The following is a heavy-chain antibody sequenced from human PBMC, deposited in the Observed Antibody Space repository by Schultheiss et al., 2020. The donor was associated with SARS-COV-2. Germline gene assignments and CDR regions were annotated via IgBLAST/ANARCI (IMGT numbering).Heavy chain of an antibody. CDR3: ARDRPIWTYYYYMDV. Sequence: SETLSLTCAVYGGSFSNYYWSWIRQPAGKGLEWIGRIYTSGSTNYNPSLKSRVTMSVDTSKNQFSLKLSSVTAADTAVYYCARDRPIWTYYYYMDVWGKGTTVTVSS. D-gene: IGHD3/OR15-3a*01. J-gene: IGHJ6*03. CDR1: GGSFSNYY. CDR2: IYTSGST. V-gene: IGHV4-4*07.